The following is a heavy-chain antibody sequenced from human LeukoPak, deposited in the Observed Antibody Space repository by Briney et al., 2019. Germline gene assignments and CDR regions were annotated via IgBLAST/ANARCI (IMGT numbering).Heavy chain of an antibody. CDR1: IGSISSVSYY. D-gene: IGHD3-22*01. Sequence: PSQTLSLTCTVSIGSISSVSYYWSWIRQPGGKGLEWIVRIYTRGTTNYNPSLKSRVTISIDTSKNQFSLKLSSVTAADTAVYYCARNPCHYDSSGYYPFDYWGQGTLVTVSS. V-gene: IGHV4-61*02. CDR2: IYTRGTT. J-gene: IGHJ4*02. CDR3: ARNPCHYDSSGYYPFDY.